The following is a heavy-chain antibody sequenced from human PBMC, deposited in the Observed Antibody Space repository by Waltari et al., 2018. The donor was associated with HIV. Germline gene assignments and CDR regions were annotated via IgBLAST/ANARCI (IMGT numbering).Heavy chain of an antibody. D-gene: IGHD3-22*01. V-gene: IGHV3-23*04. CDR3: AKDRDVDYTDSSGYYGYYYYYMDV. J-gene: IGHJ6*03. CDR1: GFTFSNYA. CDR2: ISGGGGST. Sequence: EVQLVESGGGLVQPGGSLRLSCAASGFTFSNYAMNWVRQAPGKGLGWVSVISGGGGSTYHADSVKGRLMISRDNSKNTLYLQMNGLRAEDTAVYYCAKDRDVDYTDSSGYYGYYYYYMDVWGKGTTVTVSS.